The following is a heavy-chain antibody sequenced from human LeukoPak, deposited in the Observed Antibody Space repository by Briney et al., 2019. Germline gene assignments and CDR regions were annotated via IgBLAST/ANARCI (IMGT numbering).Heavy chain of an antibody. D-gene: IGHD4-23*01. V-gene: IGHV3-30*03. Sequence: GSLRLSCAASGFTFSSYGMHWVRQAPGKGLEWVAVISYDGSNKYYADSVKGRFTISRDNSKNTLYLQMNSLRGDDTAVYYCARFYGGFANHWHFDLWGRGTLVSVSS. J-gene: IGHJ2*01. CDR1: GFTFSSYG. CDR2: ISYDGSNK. CDR3: ARFYGGFANHWHFDL.